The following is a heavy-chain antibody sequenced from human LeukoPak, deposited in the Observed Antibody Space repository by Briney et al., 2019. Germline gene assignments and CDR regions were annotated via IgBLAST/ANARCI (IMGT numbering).Heavy chain of an antibody. CDR1: GGSISSGGYY. D-gene: IGHD3-9*01. CDR2: IYYSGRT. Sequence: PSETLSLTCTVSGGSISSGGYYWSWIRQHPGKGLEWIGYIYYSGRTYYNPSLKSRVTISVDTSKNQFSLKLSSVTAADTAVYYCARDLSGYYNGWFDPWGQGTLVTVSS. CDR3: ARDLSGYYNGWFDP. J-gene: IGHJ5*02. V-gene: IGHV4-31*03.